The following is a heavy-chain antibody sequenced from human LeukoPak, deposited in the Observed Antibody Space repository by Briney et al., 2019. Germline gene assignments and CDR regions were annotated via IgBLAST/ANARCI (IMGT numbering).Heavy chain of an antibody. CDR2: IYSSETT. CDR1: GGSITGYH. CDR3: ARRNDFHI. J-gene: IGHJ3*02. V-gene: IGHV4-4*08. Sequence: SETLSLTCTVSGGSITGYHWSWIRQPPGKGLGWIGYIYSSETTNYKPSLKSRVTISADTSKNQISLKLTSVTAADTATYYCARRNDFHIWGQGTMVTVSS.